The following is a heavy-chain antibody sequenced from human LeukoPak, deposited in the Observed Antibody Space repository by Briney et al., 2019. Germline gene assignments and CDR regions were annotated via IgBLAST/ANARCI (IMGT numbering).Heavy chain of an antibody. J-gene: IGHJ5*02. CDR1: GGTFSSYA. Sequence: SVKVSCKASGGTFSSYAISWVRQAPGQGLEWMGGIIPIFGTANYAQKFQGRVTITADESTSTAYMELSSLRSEDTAVYYCARVSRRYCSSTSCWFDPWGQGTLVTVSS. CDR2: IIPIFGTA. CDR3: ARVSRRYCSSTSCWFDP. D-gene: IGHD2-2*01. V-gene: IGHV1-69*13.